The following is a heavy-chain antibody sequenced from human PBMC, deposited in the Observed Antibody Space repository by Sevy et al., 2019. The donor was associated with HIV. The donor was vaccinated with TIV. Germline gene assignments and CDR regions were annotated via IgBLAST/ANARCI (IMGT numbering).Heavy chain of an antibody. V-gene: IGHV3-48*01. CDR1: GFTFSTDN. CDR2: ISSSSNTI. Sequence: GGSLRLSCAASGFTFSTDNMNWVLQAPGKGLEWMSYISSSSNTIDYADSVKGRFTISRDNAKNSVYLQMNSLRGEDTAVYCCTRGKGSSDYWGQGTLVTVSS. CDR3: TRGKGSSDY. J-gene: IGHJ4*02. D-gene: IGHD6-6*01.